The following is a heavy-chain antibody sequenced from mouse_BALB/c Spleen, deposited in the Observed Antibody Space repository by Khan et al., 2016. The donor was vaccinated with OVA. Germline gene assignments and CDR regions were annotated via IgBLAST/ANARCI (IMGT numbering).Heavy chain of an antibody. D-gene: IGHD2-4*01. V-gene: IGHV1S29*02. CDR1: GYTFTDYN. CDR3: ARSRGPGYDYCFDY. J-gene: IGHJ2*01. CDR2: IYPYNGGT. Sequence: VQLQQSGPELVKPGASVKISCKASGYTFTDYNMHWVKQSHGQSLEWIGYIYPYNGGTGYNQKFKSKATLTVDKSSSTAYMEVRSLTSEDSAVYYCARSRGPGYDYCFDYWGQGTTLTVSS.